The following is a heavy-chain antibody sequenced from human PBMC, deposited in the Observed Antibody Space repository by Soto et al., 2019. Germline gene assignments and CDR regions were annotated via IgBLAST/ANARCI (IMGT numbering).Heavy chain of an antibody. D-gene: IGHD2-2*01. V-gene: IGHV4-28*01. CDR3: ARKERKPAAIWN. Sequence: PSETLSLTCAVSGFSIGSNNWWGWIRQAPGKRLEWIGNIYYSGTTQFNPSLKSRVTMSIDGAGNQFSLRLSSVTAADTAVYYCARKERKPAAIWNWGQGTRVTVSS. J-gene: IGHJ4*02. CDR2: IYYSGTT. CDR1: GFSIGSNNW.